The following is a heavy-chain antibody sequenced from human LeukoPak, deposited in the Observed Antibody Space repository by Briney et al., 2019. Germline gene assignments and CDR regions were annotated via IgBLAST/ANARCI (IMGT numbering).Heavy chain of an antibody. CDR2: IYYSGST. Sequence: SETLSLTCTVSGGSISSSSYYWGWIRQPPGTGLEWIGSIYYSGSTYYNPSLKSRVTISVDTSKNQTSLKLSSVTAADTAVYYCARAGDYYDSSGRSTFDIWGQGTMVTVSS. CDR3: ARAGDYYDSSGRSTFDI. V-gene: IGHV4-39*07. CDR1: GGSISSSSYY. D-gene: IGHD3-22*01. J-gene: IGHJ3*02.